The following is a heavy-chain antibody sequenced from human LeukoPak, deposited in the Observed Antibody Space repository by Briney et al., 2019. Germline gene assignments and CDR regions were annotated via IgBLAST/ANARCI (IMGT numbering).Heavy chain of an antibody. CDR1: GFTFSSYG. CDR3: AKAPGDCSGGSCYLQI. D-gene: IGHD2-15*01. Sequence: GRSLRLSCAASGFTFSSYGMHWVRQAPGKGLEWVAVIWYDGSNKYYADSVKGRFTISRDNAKNSLYLQMNSLRAEDTAVYYCAKAPGDCSGGSCYLQIWGQGTMVTVSS. CDR2: IWYDGSNK. J-gene: IGHJ3*02. V-gene: IGHV3-33*03.